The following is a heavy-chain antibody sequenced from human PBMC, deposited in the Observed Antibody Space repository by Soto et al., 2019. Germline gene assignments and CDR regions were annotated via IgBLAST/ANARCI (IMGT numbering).Heavy chain of an antibody. CDR1: DGSMSSSEYY. CDR3: ARELGYCISTSCYVRGGAAHWFDP. CDR2: IYYRGST. V-gene: IGHV4-30-4*01. Sequence: SENLSLTCTVSDGSMSSSEYYVSRLPQARGKGLECIGYIYYRGSTYYNPSLKSRVTISVDTSKNQFSLKLSSVTAADTAVYYCARELGYCISTSCYVRGGAAHWFDPWGQGTLVTVS. J-gene: IGHJ5*02. D-gene: IGHD2-2*01.